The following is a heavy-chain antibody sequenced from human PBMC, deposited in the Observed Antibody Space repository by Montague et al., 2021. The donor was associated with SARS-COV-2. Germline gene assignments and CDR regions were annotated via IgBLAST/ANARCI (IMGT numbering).Heavy chain of an antibody. CDR3: ARLYLGFNGKMYFFDA. D-gene: IGHD2-8*01. J-gene: IGHJ4*02. Sequence: SETLSLTCSVSGYSITRVFWGWLRQPPGKGLEWIGHLHHSGSTNFNASLKSRLTMSPDTSKNQFSLQLSSVTAADTAVYYCARLYLGFNGKMYFFDAGGQGILGPVAS. V-gene: IGHV4-59*01. CDR2: LHHSGST. CDR1: GYSITRVF.